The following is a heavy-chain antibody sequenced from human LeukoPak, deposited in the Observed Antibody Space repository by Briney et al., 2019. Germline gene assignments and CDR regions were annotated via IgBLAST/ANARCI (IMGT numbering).Heavy chain of an antibody. V-gene: IGHV1-69*04. Sequence: SVKVSCKASGGTFSSYTISWVRQAPGQGLEWMGRIIPILGIANYAQKFQGRVTITADKSTSTAHMELSSLRSEDTAVYYCARDSVVGATDAFDIWGQGTMVTVSS. D-gene: IGHD1-26*01. CDR2: IIPILGIA. CDR1: GGTFSSYT. J-gene: IGHJ3*02. CDR3: ARDSVVGATDAFDI.